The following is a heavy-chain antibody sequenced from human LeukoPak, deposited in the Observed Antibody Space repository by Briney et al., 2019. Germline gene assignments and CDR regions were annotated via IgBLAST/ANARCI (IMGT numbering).Heavy chain of an antibody. CDR2: IKNDGSDI. CDR1: GFPLRAYW. V-gene: IGHV3-74*01. J-gene: IGHJ4*02. CDR3: TRSLNGGSYPDY. D-gene: IGHD1-26*01. Sequence: GGSLRLSCAGSGFPLRAYWMHWVRQAPGEGLVWVARIKNDGSDINYADSVKGRFTISRDNAKNTLYLQMNSLRAEDTAVYYCTRSLNGGSYPDYWGQGTLVTVSS.